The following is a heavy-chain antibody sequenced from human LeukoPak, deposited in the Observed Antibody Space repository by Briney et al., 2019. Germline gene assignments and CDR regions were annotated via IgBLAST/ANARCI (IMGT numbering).Heavy chain of an antibody. CDR2: IDPNSGGT. Sequence: SVKVSCTASGYTFTDYYMHWVRQAPGHGLEWMGWIDPNSGGTNYVQKFQGRVTMTRDTPISTAYMELSRLRSGDTAVFCCARGPGGFTGYHGELPDYWGQGTLVTVSS. D-gene: IGHD5-12*01. CDR3: ARGPGGFTGYHGELPDY. CDR1: GYTFTDYY. V-gene: IGHV1-2*02. J-gene: IGHJ4*02.